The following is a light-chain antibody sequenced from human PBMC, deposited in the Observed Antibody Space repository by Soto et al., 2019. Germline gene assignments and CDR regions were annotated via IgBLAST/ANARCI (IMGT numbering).Light chain of an antibody. Sequence: QSALTQPASVSGSPGQSITISCTGTSSDVGGYNYVSWYQHHPGKAPKLMIFDVSNRPSGVSNRFSGSKSGKTASLTISGLQPDDEADYYCSSYTTSNTRQIVFGTGTKLTVL. CDR1: SSDVGGYNY. V-gene: IGLV2-14*03. J-gene: IGLJ1*01. CDR3: SSYTTSNTRQIV. CDR2: DVS.